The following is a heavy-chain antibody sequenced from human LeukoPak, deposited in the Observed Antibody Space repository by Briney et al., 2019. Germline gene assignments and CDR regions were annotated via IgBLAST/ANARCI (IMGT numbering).Heavy chain of an antibody. Sequence: GASVKVSCKASGYTFTAYYMHWVRQAPGQGPEWMGWINPNSGGTNYAQKFQGRVTMTRDTSITTAYMELSSLRSDDTAVYYCAKDSGRPYYFDYWGQGTLVSVSS. CDR3: AKDSGRPYYFDY. V-gene: IGHV1-2*02. CDR2: INPNSGGT. CDR1: GYTFTAYY. D-gene: IGHD1-26*01. J-gene: IGHJ4*02.